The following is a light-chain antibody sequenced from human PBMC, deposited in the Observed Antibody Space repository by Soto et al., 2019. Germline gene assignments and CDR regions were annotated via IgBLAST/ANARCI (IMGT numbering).Light chain of an antibody. Sequence: SALTLPASLSGTPGQSITISCSGTSSDVCGYNYVSWYQHHPGKAPKLMIYDVSNRPSVVSNRFSGSKSGNTASLTISGLQPEDEADYYCSSYTTSNTRQIVFGTGTKVTVL. CDR1: SSDVCGYNY. CDR2: DVS. J-gene: IGLJ1*01. V-gene: IGLV2-14*03. CDR3: SSYTTSNTRQIV.